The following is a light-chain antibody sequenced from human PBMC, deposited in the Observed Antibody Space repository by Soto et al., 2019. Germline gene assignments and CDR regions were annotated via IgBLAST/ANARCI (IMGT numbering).Light chain of an antibody. J-gene: IGKJ4*01. CDR3: QQSDRTPLT. Sequence: DIQMTQSPSSLSASVGDRVTITCRASQSINYLNWYQQESGKAPKLLIYATYNLQSGAPSRFSGSGSGTDFTLTISDLQREDFATYYCQQSDRTPLTFGGGTKVEI. CDR1: QSINY. V-gene: IGKV1-39*01. CDR2: ATY.